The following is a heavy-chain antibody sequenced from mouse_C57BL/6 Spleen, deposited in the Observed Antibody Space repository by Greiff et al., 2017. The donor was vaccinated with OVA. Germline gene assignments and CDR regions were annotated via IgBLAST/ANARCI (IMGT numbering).Heavy chain of an antibody. V-gene: IGHV5-12*01. CDR1: GFTFSDYY. J-gene: IGHJ4*01. Sequence: EVNVVESGGGLVQPGGSLKLSCAASGFTFSDYYMYWVRQTPEKRLEWVAYISNGGGSTYYPDTVKGRFTISRDNAKNTLYLQMSRLKSEDTAMYYCARRSSSYLDYWGQGTSVTVSS. CDR3: ARRSSSYLDY. CDR2: ISNGGGST. D-gene: IGHD1-1*01.